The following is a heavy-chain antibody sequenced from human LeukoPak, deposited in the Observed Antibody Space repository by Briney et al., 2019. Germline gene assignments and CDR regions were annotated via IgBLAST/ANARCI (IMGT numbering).Heavy chain of an antibody. Sequence: ASVKVSCKASGVTFSSYAISWVRQAPGQGLEWMGGIIPIFGTANYAQRFQGRVTITADESTSTAYMELSSLRSEDTAVYYCARGAAAGTSTTDYWGQGTLVTVSS. V-gene: IGHV1-69*13. J-gene: IGHJ4*02. CDR1: GVTFSSYA. CDR3: ARGAAAGTSTTDY. D-gene: IGHD6-13*01. CDR2: IIPIFGTA.